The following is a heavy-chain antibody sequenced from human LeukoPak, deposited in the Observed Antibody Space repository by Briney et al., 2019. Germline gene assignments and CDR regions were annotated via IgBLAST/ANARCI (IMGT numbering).Heavy chain of an antibody. CDR1: GFTLSSYS. D-gene: IGHD2-15*01. J-gene: IGHJ3*02. V-gene: IGHV3-21*01. CDR2: ISSSSSYI. CDR3: ARYCSGGSCYSFHAFDI. Sequence: GGSLRLSCAASGFTLSSYSMNWVRQAPGKGLEWVSSISSSSSYIYYADSVKGRFTISRDNAKNSLYLQMNSLRAEDTAVYYCARYCSGGSCYSFHAFDIWGQGTMVTVSS.